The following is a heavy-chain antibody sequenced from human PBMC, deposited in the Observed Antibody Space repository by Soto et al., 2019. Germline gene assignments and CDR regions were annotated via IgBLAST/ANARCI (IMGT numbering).Heavy chain of an antibody. CDR2: IYWNDDK. D-gene: IGHD2-15*01. Sequence: SGPTLVNPTQTLTLTCTFSGFSLSTSGVGVGWIRQPPGKALEWLALIYWNDDKRYSPSLQSRLTITKDTSKNQVVLTMTNMDPVHTATYDCAHSVYCSGGSCYSEFGYWGQGTLVTVSS. J-gene: IGHJ4*02. CDR3: AHSVYCSGGSCYSEFGY. V-gene: IGHV2-5*01. CDR1: GFSLSTSGVG.